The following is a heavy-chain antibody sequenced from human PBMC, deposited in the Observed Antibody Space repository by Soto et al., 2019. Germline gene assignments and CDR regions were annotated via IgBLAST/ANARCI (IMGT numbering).Heavy chain of an antibody. D-gene: IGHD3-3*01. CDR1: GFTFSSYA. CDR2: ISGSGGST. Sequence: GGSLRLSCAASGFTFSSYAMSWVRQAPGKGLEWVSAISGSGGSTYYADSVKGRFTISRDNSKNTLYLQMNSLRAEDTAVYYCAKGVYDFWSGYQNFDYWGQGTLVTVSS. V-gene: IGHV3-23*01. CDR3: AKGVYDFWSGYQNFDY. J-gene: IGHJ4*02.